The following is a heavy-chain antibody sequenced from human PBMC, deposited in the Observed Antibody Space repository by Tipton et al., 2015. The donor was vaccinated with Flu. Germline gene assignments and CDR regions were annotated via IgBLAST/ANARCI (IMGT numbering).Heavy chain of an antibody. J-gene: IGHJ4*02. CDR2: ISYQGSDH. D-gene: IGHD1-26*01. V-gene: IGHV3-30*03. CDR3: AGEKGGPYVPSFEY. Sequence: SLRLSCVASASTFSFSNYAMHWVRQAPGKGLEWVAVISYQGSDHYYADSVKGRFTISRDNAKNSVSLQMNSLTAEDTAVYFCAGEKGGPYVPSFEYWGQGTLVTVSS. CDR1: ASTFSFSNYA.